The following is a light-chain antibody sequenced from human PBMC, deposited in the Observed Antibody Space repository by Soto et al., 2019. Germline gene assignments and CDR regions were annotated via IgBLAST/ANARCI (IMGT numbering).Light chain of an antibody. V-gene: IGKV1-5*03. CDR2: KAS. CDR3: QQRSNWLT. CDR1: QTISSW. J-gene: IGKJ4*01. Sequence: DIQMTQSPSTLSGSVGDRVTITCRASQTISSWLAWYQQKPGKAPKLLIYKASTLKSGVPSRFSGSGSGTEFTLTISSLEPEDFAVYYCQQRSNWLTFGGGTKVEIK.